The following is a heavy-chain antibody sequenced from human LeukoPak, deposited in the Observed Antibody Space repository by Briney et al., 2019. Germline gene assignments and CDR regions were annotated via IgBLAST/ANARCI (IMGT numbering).Heavy chain of an antibody. CDR1: GFTFSRHS. J-gene: IGHJ4*02. V-gene: IGHV3-21*01. CDR3: ARGSSNTGFAY. CDR2: ISSSSSYI. D-gene: IGHD1-14*01. Sequence: GGSLRLSCAASGFTFSRHSMNWVRQAPGKGLEWVSSISSSSSYIYYADSEKGRFTISRDNAKNSLFLQMNSLRAEDTAIYYCARGSSNTGFAYWGQGTLVTVSS.